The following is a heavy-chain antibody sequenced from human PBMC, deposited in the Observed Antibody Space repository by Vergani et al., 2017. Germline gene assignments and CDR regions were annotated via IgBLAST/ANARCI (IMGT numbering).Heavy chain of an antibody. CDR2: INHSGST. J-gene: IGHJ4*02. CDR1: GGSFSGYY. D-gene: IGHD4-11*01. Sequence: QVQLQESGPGLVKPSETLSLTCAVYGGSFSGYYWSWIRQPPGKGLEWIGEINHSGSTNYNPSLKSRVTISVDTSKNQFSLKLSSVTAADTAVYYCAAGDDYSNSRWGQGTLVTVSS. CDR3: AAGDDYSNSR. V-gene: IGHV4-34*01.